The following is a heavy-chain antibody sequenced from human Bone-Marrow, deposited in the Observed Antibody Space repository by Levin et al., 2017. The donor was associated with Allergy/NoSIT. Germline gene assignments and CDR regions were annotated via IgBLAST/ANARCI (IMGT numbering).Heavy chain of an antibody. CDR1: GFSFSDYY. Sequence: PGGSLRLSCAVSGFSFSDYYMDWVRQAPGKGLEWVGRITNKAKSYTTDYAASVNGRFTISRDDSKGSLYLQMNSLKTEDTAVYYCVRDSAGLDYWGQGTLVTVSS. CDR3: VRDSAGLDY. D-gene: IGHD6-13*01. J-gene: IGHJ4*02. CDR2: ITNKAKSYTT. V-gene: IGHV3-72*01.